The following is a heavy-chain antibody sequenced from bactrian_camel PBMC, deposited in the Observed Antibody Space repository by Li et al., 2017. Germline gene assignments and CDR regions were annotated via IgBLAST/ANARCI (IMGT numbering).Heavy chain of an antibody. CDR2: VYSDVST. J-gene: IGHJ4*01. D-gene: IGHD2*01. CDR3: AADWVVRGSCLNVNEYNY. Sequence: HVQLVESGGGSVQAGGSLTLSCNYTRNMNVMAWFRQAPGKEREGVATVYSDVSTTYADSVKDRFTISKDKAKNTLYLQMNSLKPEDTAMYYCAADWVVRGSCLNVNEYNYWGQGTQVTVS. CDR1: RNMNV. V-gene: IGHV3S53*01.